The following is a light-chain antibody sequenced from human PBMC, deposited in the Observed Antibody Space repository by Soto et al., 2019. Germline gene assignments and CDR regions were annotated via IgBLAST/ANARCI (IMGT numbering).Light chain of an antibody. CDR3: RESDTTPGA. J-gene: IGKJ1*01. CDR2: AAS. Sequence: TCRASQTIIGYLNWYQQKPGKAPRLLINAASNLQSGVPSRFLGSGSETDFTLVSSSLQPAESASYSCRESDTTPGAFRRGTKVDIK. CDR1: QTIIGY. V-gene: IGKV1-39*01.